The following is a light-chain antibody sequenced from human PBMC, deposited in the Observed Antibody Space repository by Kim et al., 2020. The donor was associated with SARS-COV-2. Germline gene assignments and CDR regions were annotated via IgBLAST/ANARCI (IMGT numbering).Light chain of an antibody. J-gene: IGKJ5*01. V-gene: IGKV3-15*01. CDR1: QSVSSY. CDR3: QKYDSTPPIT. Sequence: EIVMTQSPATLSVSPGERATLSCRASQSVSSYLGWYQQKPGQAPRLLIYDTSTRATGVPARFSGSGSGTEFTLTISSLQSEDFAVYYWQKYDSTPPITLVQRTPLEIK. CDR2: DTS.